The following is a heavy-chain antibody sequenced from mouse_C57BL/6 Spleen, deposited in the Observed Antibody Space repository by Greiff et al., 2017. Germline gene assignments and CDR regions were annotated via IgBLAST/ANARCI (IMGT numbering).Heavy chain of an antibody. Sequence: VQLQQSGPELVKPGASVTISCKASGYSFTGYYMNWVKQSPEKSLEWIGEINPSTGGTNYTQKFTAKATLTVDKSSSTAYMQLKSLTSEDSAVYYCARSAGVATFDYWGQGTTLTVSS. D-gene: IGHD1-1*01. CDR3: ARSAGVATFDY. CDR1: GYSFTGYY. CDR2: INPSTGGT. V-gene: IGHV1-42*01. J-gene: IGHJ2*01.